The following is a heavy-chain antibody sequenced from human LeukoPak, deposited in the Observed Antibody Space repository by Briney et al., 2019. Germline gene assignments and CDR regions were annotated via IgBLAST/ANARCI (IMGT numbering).Heavy chain of an antibody. J-gene: IGHJ4*02. CDR1: GYTFTGYY. D-gene: IGHD5-12*01. Sequence: ASVKVSCKASGYTFTGYYMHWVRQAPGQGLEWMGWINPNSGGTNYAQKFQGRVTMTRDTSIGTAYMELSRLRSDDTAVYYCARSGYSGYDSGGYWGQGTLVTVSS. CDR3: ARSGYSGYDSGGY. V-gene: IGHV1-2*02. CDR2: INPNSGGT.